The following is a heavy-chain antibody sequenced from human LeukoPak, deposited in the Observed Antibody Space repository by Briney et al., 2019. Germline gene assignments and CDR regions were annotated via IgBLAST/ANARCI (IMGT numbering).Heavy chain of an antibody. D-gene: IGHD6-19*01. J-gene: IGHJ5*02. CDR2: IYHTGSA. V-gene: IGHV4-39*01. CDR1: GGSISSNSYY. CDR3: ARNSAVATSRSWFDP. Sequence: SETLSLTCTVSGGSISSNSYYWGWIRQPPGKGLEWIGSIYHTGSAYYSPSLKSRVTISVDTSKNQFSLKLTAVTAADTAVYYCARNSAVATSRSWFDPWGQGTLVTVSS.